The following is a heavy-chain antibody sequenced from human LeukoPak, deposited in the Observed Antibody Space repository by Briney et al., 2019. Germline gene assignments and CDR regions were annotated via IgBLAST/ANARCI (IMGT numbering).Heavy chain of an antibody. V-gene: IGHV4-34*01. Sequence: SETLSLTCAVYGGSFSGYYWSWIRQPPGKGPEWIGSIYYSGSTYYNPSLKSRVTISVDTSKNQFSLKLSSVTAADTAVYYCARDSSSWLARDYWGQGTLVTVSS. CDR1: GGSFSGYY. CDR3: ARDSSSWLARDY. J-gene: IGHJ4*02. CDR2: IYYSGST. D-gene: IGHD6-13*01.